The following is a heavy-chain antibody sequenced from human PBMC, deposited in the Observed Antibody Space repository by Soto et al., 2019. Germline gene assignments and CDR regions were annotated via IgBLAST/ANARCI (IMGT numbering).Heavy chain of an antibody. CDR3: ARDLWGYCGTDCYPLDV. J-gene: IGHJ6*02. CDR1: GGSINSGGYS. V-gene: IGHV4-30-2*01. Sequence: SETLSLTCTVSGGSINSGGYSWTWIRQPPGKGLEWIGFIYHTGTTFYNPSLKSRVTISVDTSKNLFSLKLNSVTAADTAVYYCARDLWGYCGTDCYPLDVWGQGTTVTVSS. CDR2: IYHTGTT. D-gene: IGHD2-21*02.